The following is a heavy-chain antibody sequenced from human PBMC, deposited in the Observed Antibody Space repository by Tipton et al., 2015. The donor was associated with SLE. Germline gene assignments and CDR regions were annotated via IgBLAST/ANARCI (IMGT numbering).Heavy chain of an antibody. V-gene: IGHV4-59*11. CDR2: IYYSGST. D-gene: IGHD2-15*01. CDR3: VRSLYCSGGSCSLNFDY. Sequence: TLSLTCTVSGGSISSHYWSWIRQPPGKGLEWIGYIYYSGSTNYNPSLKSRVTISVDTSKNQFSLKLSSVTAADTAVYYCVRSLYCSGGSCSLNFDYWGQGTLVTVSS. CDR1: GGSISSHY. J-gene: IGHJ4*02.